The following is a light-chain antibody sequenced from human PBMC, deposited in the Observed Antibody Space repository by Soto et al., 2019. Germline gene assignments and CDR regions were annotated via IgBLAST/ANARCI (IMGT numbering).Light chain of an antibody. V-gene: IGKV3-20*01. Sequence: EVVLTQSPGTLSLSPGERATLSCRASQSMSSNYLAWYQQKPGQAPRLLIYDASNRATGIPDRFSGSGSGADFTLTITRLEPEDFAVYYCQQYSSSPWTFGQGTKVDIK. J-gene: IGKJ1*01. CDR2: DAS. CDR3: QQYSSSPWT. CDR1: QSMSSNY.